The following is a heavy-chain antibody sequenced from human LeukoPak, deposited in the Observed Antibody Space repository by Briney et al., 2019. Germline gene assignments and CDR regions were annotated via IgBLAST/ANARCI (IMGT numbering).Heavy chain of an antibody. CDR1: GGTISSYY. J-gene: IGHJ6*02. V-gene: IGHV4-59*08. CDR2: IHYSGST. Sequence: SETLSLTCTVSGGTISSYYWNWIRQPPGKGLEWIGYIHYSGSTKYNPSLKSRVTISVDTSKNQFSLKLSSVTAADTAVYYCARMTPNPGYYYYGMDVWGQGTTVTVSS. CDR3: ARMTPNPGYYYYGMDV. D-gene: IGHD2-21*02.